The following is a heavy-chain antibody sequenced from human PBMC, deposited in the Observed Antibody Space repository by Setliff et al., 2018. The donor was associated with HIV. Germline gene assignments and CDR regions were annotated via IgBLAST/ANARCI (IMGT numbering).Heavy chain of an antibody. CDR3: AREREIVGAGNYMDV. V-gene: IGHV1-69*13. CDR1: GGTFSSFA. CDR2: IIPTFGPV. Sequence: SVKVSCKASGGTFSSFAFNWVRQAPGQGLEWVGDIIPTFGPVHYAQKFQGRVTITADDSTSTAYMELSSLRSEDTAVYYCAREREIVGAGNYMDVWGKGTTVTVSS. J-gene: IGHJ6*03. D-gene: IGHD1-26*01.